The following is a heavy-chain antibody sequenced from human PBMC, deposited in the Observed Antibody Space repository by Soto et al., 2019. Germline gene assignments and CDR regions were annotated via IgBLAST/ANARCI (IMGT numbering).Heavy chain of an antibody. V-gene: IGHV4-31*03. J-gene: IGHJ3*02. CDR2: VYYSGST. CDR1: GGSISSGGYN. CDR3: ASWSGDKDAFDM. Sequence: PSETLSLTCTVSGGSISSGGYNWGWIRQHPGKGLEWIGYVYYSGSTSYNPSLKSRVTMSIDTSKNQFSLKLSSVTAADTAVYYCASWSGDKDAFDMWGQGTMVTVSS.